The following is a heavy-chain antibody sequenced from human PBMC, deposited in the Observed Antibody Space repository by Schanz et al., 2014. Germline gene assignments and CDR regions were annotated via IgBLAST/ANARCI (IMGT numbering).Heavy chain of an antibody. Sequence: EVQLVESGGGLVKPGGSLRLSCAASGIDFSSYSMNWVRQAPGKGLEWVSTISTSSGYIYYADSVNGRFTISRDSSRNTLYLQMNSLRAEDTAVYYCASLYDREYFDYWGQGTLVTVSS. D-gene: IGHD2-8*01. CDR2: ISTSSGYI. CDR3: ASLYDREYFDY. CDR1: GIDFSSYS. J-gene: IGHJ4*02. V-gene: IGHV3-21*01.